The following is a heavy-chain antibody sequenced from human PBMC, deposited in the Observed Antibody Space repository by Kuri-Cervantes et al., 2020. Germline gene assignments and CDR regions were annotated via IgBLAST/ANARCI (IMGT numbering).Heavy chain of an antibody. Sequence: ASVKVSCKATGYTFSSNGISWVRQAPGQGLEWMGWISGYNDNTNYAQKFQGRLTMTTDTSTSTVYMELSSLRSEDTAVYYCARDPGFDYWGQGTLVTVSS. J-gene: IGHJ4*02. CDR3: ARDPGFDY. V-gene: IGHV1-18*01. CDR1: GYTFSSNG. CDR2: ISGYNDNT.